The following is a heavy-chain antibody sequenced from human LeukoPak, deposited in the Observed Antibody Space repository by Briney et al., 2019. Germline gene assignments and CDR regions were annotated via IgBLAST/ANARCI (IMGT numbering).Heavy chain of an antibody. Sequence: PGGSLRLSCAASGFTFSSYGMHWVRQAPGKGLEWVAVISYDGSNKYYADSVKGRFTISRDNAKNSLYLQMNSLRAEDTSVYYCARDSPFGFYWGQGTLVTVSS. D-gene: IGHD3-10*01. V-gene: IGHV3-30*03. CDR2: ISYDGSNK. CDR1: GFTFSSYG. J-gene: IGHJ4*02. CDR3: ARDSPFGFY.